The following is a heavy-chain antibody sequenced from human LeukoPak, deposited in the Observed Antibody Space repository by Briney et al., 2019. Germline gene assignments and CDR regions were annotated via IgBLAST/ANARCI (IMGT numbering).Heavy chain of an antibody. CDR1: GGSISSYY. CDR3: ARSYYYGSGSYYWGEYYGMDV. J-gene: IGHJ6*02. D-gene: IGHD3-10*01. Sequence: SETLSLTCTVSGGSISSYYWSWIRQPPGKGLEWIGYIDYSGSTNYNPSLKSRVTISVDTSKNQFSLKLSSVTAADTAVYYCARSYYYGSGSYYWGEYYGMDVWGQGTTVTVSS. CDR2: IDYSGST. V-gene: IGHV4-59*01.